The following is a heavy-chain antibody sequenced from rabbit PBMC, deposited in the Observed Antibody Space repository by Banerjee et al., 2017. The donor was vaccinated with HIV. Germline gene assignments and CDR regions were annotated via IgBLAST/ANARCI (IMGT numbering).Heavy chain of an antibody. CDR1: GFSFSSSYW. D-gene: IGHD4-1*01. CDR2: INAADDSKI. J-gene: IGHJ3*01. CDR3: ARDLAGVTGWNFGL. Sequence: QEQLEESGGGLVKPEGSLTLTCTASGFSFSSSYWIWWVRQAPVTGLEWIACINAADDSKICYASWAKGRFTITRSTSLNTVTLQLTSLTAADTATYFCARDLAGVTGWNFGLWGQGTLVTVS. V-gene: IGHV1S45*01.